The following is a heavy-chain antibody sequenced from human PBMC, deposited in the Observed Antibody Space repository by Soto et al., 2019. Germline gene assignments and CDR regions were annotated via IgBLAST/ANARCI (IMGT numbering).Heavy chain of an antibody. V-gene: IGHV2-5*02. CDR1: GFSLSTTGVG. J-gene: IGHJ5*02. CDR3: AQRLRDLVLGRERANYFDP. CDR2: IYWEDDK. Sequence: QITLKESGPTLVRPTQTLTLTCTFSGFSLSTTGVGVGWIRQPPGKALEWLALIYWEDDKRYSPSLKSRLTITKDTSTNEVILTRTTMDPVDTATYYCAQRLRDLVLGRERANYFDPRGQGTLVTVSS. D-gene: IGHD3-16*01.